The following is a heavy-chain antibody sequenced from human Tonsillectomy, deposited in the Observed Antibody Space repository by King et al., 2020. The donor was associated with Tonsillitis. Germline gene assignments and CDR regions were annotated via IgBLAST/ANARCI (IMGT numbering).Heavy chain of an antibody. Sequence: VQLVESGGGLVKPGGSLRLSCAASGFTFSSYSMNWVRQAPGKGLEWVSSISSSSSYIYYADSVKGRFTISNDNAKNSLYLQMNSLRAEATAVYYCPRGGSYYPGWFDPWGQGTLVTVSS. J-gene: IGHJ5*02. CDR1: GFTFSSYS. V-gene: IGHV3-21*01. CDR3: PRGGSYYPGWFDP. CDR2: ISSSSSYI. D-gene: IGHD1-26*01.